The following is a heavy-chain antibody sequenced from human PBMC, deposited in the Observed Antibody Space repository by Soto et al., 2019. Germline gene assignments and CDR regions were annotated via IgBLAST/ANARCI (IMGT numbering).Heavy chain of an antibody. J-gene: IGHJ4*02. Sequence: SETLSLTCTFSGGSIISSDYYWGWIRKPPGKGLEWIGNIYYSGSASYNPSLKSRVTISVDTSKNQVSLKLSSVTAADTAVYNCVSGYPWVGFDYWGQGTLVTVSS. CDR3: VSGYPWVGFDY. V-gene: IGHV4-39*01. CDR2: IYYSGSA. D-gene: IGHD5-18*01. CDR1: GGSIISSDYY.